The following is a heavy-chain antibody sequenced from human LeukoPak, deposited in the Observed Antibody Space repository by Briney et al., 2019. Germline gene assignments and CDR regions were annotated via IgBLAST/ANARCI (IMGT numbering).Heavy chain of an antibody. CDR1: GLTFSDYY. Sequence: GGSLRLSCAASGLTFSDYYMSWIRQAPGKGLEWVSYISSSGSTIYYADSVKGRFTISRDNAKNSLYLQMNSLRAEDTAVYYCARSSVNFWSGYYQPADYWGQGTLVTVSS. V-gene: IGHV3-11*01. CDR3: ARSSVNFWSGYYQPADY. CDR2: ISSSGSTI. D-gene: IGHD3-3*01. J-gene: IGHJ4*02.